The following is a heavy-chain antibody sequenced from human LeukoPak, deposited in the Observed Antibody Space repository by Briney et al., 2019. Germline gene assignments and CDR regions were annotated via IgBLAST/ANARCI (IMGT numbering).Heavy chain of an antibody. Sequence: GRSLRLSCAASGFTFNNYAMHWVRQAPGKGLEWVSGISWSSVNIGYADSVKGRFTISRDNAKNSLYLQMNSLRAEDTAVYYCARRCSSTSCYYYYGMDVWGQGTTVTVSS. CDR2: ISWSSVNI. CDR3: ARRCSSTSCYYYYGMDV. V-gene: IGHV3-9*01. CDR1: GFTFNNYA. J-gene: IGHJ6*02. D-gene: IGHD2-2*01.